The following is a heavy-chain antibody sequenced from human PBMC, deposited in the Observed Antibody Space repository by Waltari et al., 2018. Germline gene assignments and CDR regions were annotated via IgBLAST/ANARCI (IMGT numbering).Heavy chain of an antibody. V-gene: IGHV3-48*04. CDR3: ARGGDDYNFDY. CDR1: GFTFRSYS. J-gene: IGHJ4*02. D-gene: IGHD4-4*01. Sequence: EVQLVESGGDLVQPGGSLRLSCAASGFTFRSYSMNWVRQAPGRGLEWISYIDVGSGTTQSYADSVKGRFTISRDNAKNSLYLQMNSRRAEDTAVYYCARGGDDYNFDYWGQGTLVTVSS. CDR2: IDVGSGTTQ.